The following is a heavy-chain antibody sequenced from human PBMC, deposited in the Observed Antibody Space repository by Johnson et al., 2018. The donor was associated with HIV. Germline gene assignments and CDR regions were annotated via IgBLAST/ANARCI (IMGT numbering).Heavy chain of an antibody. CDR1: GFTFSSYD. CDR2: IGTAGDT. D-gene: IGHD6-19*01. V-gene: IGHV3-13*01. Sequence: VQLVESGGGLVQPGGSLRLSCAASGFTFSSYDMHWVRQATGKGLEWVSAIGTAGDTYYADSVKGRFTTSRDNSKNTRYLQMNSLRAEDTAVYYCAKGMGQWLARGAFDIWGQGTMVTVSS. J-gene: IGHJ3*02. CDR3: AKGMGQWLARGAFDI.